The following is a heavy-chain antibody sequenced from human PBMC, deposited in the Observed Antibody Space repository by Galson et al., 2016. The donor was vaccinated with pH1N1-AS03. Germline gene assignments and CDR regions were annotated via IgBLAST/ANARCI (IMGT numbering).Heavy chain of an antibody. CDR1: GGTFSRYT. CDR3: ARGDGWFDP. J-gene: IGHJ5*02. Sequence: SVKVSCKASGGTFSRYTISWVRQAPGQGLEWMGRISPILHKPHYAQKLQGRVTITADRSTTTAYLELSSLTSHDTAVYFCARGDGWFDPWGQGTLVTVSS. CDR2: ISPILHKP. V-gene: IGHV1-69*02.